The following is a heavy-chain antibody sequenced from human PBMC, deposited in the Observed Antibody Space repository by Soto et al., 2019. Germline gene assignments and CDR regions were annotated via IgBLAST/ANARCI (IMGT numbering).Heavy chain of an antibody. CDR2: IYYSGST. CDR1: GGSISSYY. V-gene: IGHV4-59*01. J-gene: IGHJ6*02. CDR3: ARVSLEVSYYYYYGMDV. Sequence: ASETLSLTCTVSGGSISSYYWSWIRQPPGKGLEWIGYIYYSGSTNYNPSLKSRVTISVDTSKNQFSLKLSSVTAADTAVYYCARVSLEVSYYYYYGMDVWGQGTTVTVSS. D-gene: IGHD3-3*01.